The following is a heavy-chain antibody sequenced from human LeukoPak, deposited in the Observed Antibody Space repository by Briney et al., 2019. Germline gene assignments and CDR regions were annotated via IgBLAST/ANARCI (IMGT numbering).Heavy chain of an antibody. V-gene: IGHV3-11*01. CDR2: ISSGGDSI. D-gene: IGHD3-3*01. CDR1: GITFSDHY. J-gene: IGHJ6*03. CDR3: ARGGLTIFGVVNYMDV. Sequence: PGGSLRLSCAASGITFSDHYMSWIRQVPGKGLEWLSYISSGGDSIYYADSVKGRFTISRDNAKNSLYLQMNSLRAEDTALYYCARGGLTIFGVVNYMDVWGKGTTVTVSS.